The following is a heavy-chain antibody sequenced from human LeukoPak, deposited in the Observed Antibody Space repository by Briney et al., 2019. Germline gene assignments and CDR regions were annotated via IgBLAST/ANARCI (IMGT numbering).Heavy chain of an antibody. CDR2: ILYDGSNK. CDR3: ARDGYSGYDLYYYYGMDV. J-gene: IGHJ6*04. D-gene: IGHD5-12*01. Sequence: GRSLRLSCAASGFTFSSYAMHWVRQAPGKGLEWVAVILYDGSNKYYADSVKGRFTISRDNSKNTLYLQMNSLRAEDTAVYYCARDGYSGYDLYYYYGMDVWGKGTTVTVSS. CDR1: GFTFSSYA. V-gene: IGHV3-30*04.